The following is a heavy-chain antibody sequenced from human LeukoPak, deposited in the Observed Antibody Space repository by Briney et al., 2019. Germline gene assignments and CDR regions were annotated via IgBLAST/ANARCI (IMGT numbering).Heavy chain of an antibody. CDR2: ISSSSSYI. V-gene: IGHV3-21*01. D-gene: IGHD3-22*01. J-gene: IGHJ4*02. CDR1: GFTFSSYS. Sequence: GGSLRLSCAASGFTFSSYSMNWVRQAPGKGLEWVSSISSSSSYIYYADSVKGRFTVSRDNAKNSLYLQMNSLRAEDTAVYYCARESLGSSGYYRDYWGQGTLATVSS. CDR3: ARESLGSSGYYRDY.